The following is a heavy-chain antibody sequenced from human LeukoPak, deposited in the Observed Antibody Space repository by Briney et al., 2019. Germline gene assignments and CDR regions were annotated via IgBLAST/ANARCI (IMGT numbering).Heavy chain of an antibody. D-gene: IGHD6-13*01. CDR3: ARDQGSLTRSWYTGY. CDR2: INPYSGDT. Sequence: ASVKVSCKASGYTFSDSYIHWVRQAPQQGLEWMGWINPYSGDTNFAQKFQGRVTMTRDTSITTAYMDLSSLTPDDTAVYFCARDQGSLTRSWYTGYWGQGTQVTVSS. J-gene: IGHJ4*02. V-gene: IGHV1-2*02. CDR1: GYTFSDSY.